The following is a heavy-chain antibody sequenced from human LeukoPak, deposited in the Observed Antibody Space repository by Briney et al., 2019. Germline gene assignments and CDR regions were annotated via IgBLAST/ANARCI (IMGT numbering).Heavy chain of an antibody. CDR2: LFYSGST. CDR1: GXSISSSSYY. J-gene: IGHJ4*02. CDR3: ARRTGPTWYFDY. Sequence: PSETLSLTCTVSGXSISSSSYYWGWIRHPPGRGLEWIGSLFYSGSTNYNPSLKSRVTISVDTTKNQFSLKLSSVTAADTAVYYCARRTGPTWYFDYWGQGTLVTVSS. V-gene: IGHV4-39*01. D-gene: IGHD1-1*01.